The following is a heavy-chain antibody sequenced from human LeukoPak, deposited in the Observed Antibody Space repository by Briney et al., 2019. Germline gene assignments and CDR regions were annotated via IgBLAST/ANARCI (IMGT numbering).Heavy chain of an antibody. CDR2: ISTTSSYI. V-gene: IGHV3-21*01. D-gene: IGHD4-23*01. Sequence: PGGSLRLSCAASGFSFSTYAMSWVRQAPGKGLEWVSCISTTSSYIFYADSVRGRFTISRDNAKNSLYLQMNSLRAEDTAVYYCAKDGGKYNFDYWGQGTLVTVSS. CDR3: AKDGGKYNFDY. J-gene: IGHJ4*02. CDR1: GFSFSTYA.